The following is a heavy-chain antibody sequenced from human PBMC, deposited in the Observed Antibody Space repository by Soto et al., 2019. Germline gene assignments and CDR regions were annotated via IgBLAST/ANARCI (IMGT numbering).Heavy chain of an antibody. V-gene: IGHV1-2*02. J-gene: IGHJ4*02. Sequence: ASVKVSCKASGYTFTGYYMHWVRQAPGQGLEWMGWINPNSGGTNYAQKFQGRVTMTRDTSISTACMELGRLRSDDTAVYYCARVTGVWLRLPLGYWGQGTLVTVSS. CDR3: ARVTGVWLRLPLGY. D-gene: IGHD5-12*01. CDR2: INPNSGGT. CDR1: GYTFTGYY.